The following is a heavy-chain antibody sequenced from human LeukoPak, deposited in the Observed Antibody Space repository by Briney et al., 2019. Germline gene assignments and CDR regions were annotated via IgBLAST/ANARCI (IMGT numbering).Heavy chain of an antibody. Sequence: ASVKVSCKASGYTFTVYYMHWVRQATGQGLEWMGWMNPNSGNTGYAQKFQGRVTITRNTSISTAYMELSSLRSEDTAVYYCARDYAGGWFDPWGQGTLVTVSS. D-gene: IGHD4-17*01. J-gene: IGHJ5*02. V-gene: IGHV1-8*03. CDR2: MNPNSGNT. CDR3: ARDYAGGWFDP. CDR1: GYTFTVYY.